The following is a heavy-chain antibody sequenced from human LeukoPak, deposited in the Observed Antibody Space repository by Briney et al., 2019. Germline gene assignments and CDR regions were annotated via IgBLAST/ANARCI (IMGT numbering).Heavy chain of an antibody. CDR1: GGSVSSYY. J-gene: IGHJ3*02. V-gene: IGHV4-59*02. Sequence: SETLSLTCTVSGGSVSSYYWSWVRQPPGKGLECIGYLHYSGSTDYNPSLTSRLTTSVDTSKNQFSLKLSSVTAADTAVYYCARCGFGGLLLNEVNAFDIWGQGTMVTVSS. CDR2: LHYSGST. CDR3: ARCGFGGLLLNEVNAFDI. D-gene: IGHD3-10*01.